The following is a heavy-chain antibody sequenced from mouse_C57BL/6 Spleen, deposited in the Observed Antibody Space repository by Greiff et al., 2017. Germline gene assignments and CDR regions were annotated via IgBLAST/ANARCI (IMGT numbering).Heavy chain of an antibody. CDR2: IDPENGDT. D-gene: IGHD1-1*01. V-gene: IGHV14-4*01. Sequence: VQLKESGAELVRPGASVKLSCTASGFNIKDDYMHWVKQRPEQGLEWIGWIDPENGDTEYASKFQGKATITADTSSNTAYLQLSSLTSEDTAVYYCTFTTVVAPGFAYWGQGTLVTVSA. J-gene: IGHJ3*01. CDR3: TFTTVVAPGFAY. CDR1: GFNIKDDY.